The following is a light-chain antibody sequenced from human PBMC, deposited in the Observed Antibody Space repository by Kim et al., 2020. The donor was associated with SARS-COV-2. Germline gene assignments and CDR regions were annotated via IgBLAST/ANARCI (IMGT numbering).Light chain of an antibody. CDR1: QSISNY. V-gene: IGKV3-11*01. CDR3: QRRKSWPIT. Sequence: LSPGARAPLSCRASQSISNYLAWYQHKPCQAPGLLIYDTFNGATGIPARFSGSGSGTDFTLTISSLEPEDFAVYYCQRRKSWPITFGQGTRLEIK. J-gene: IGKJ5*01. CDR2: DTF.